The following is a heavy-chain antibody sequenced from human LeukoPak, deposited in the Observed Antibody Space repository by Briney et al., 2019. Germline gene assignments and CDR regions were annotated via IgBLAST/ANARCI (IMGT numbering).Heavy chain of an antibody. J-gene: IGHJ4*02. D-gene: IGHD5-18*01. V-gene: IGHV1-8*02. CDR3: ATIYSYRGLANFDY. CDR1: GYTFTTYA. Sequence: ASVKVSCKASGYTFTTYAMNWVRQAPGQGPEWMGWINPNSGYTGYAQNFQGRVTITRSSSENTAFMELSSLRSEDTAVYYCATIYSYRGLANFDYWGQGTLVTVSS. CDR2: INPNSGYT.